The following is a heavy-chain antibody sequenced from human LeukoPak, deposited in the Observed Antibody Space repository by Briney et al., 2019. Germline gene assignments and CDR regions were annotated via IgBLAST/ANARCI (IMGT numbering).Heavy chain of an antibody. CDR1: GFTFSSYD. V-gene: IGHV3-13*04. CDR3: ARGLYYYDSSGYYGDTFDI. D-gene: IGHD3-22*01. J-gene: IGHJ3*02. CDR2: IGTSGDT. Sequence: GGSLRLSCAASGFTFSSYDMHWVRQPTGKGLEWVSGIGTSGDTYYPGSVKGRFTISRENAKNALYLQMNSLRAGDTAVYYCARGLYYYDSSGYYGDTFDIWGQGTMVIVSS.